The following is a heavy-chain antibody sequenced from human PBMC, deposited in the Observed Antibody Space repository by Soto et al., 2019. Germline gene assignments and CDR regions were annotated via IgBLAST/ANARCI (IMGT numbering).Heavy chain of an antibody. CDR3: ARDLNTDRFDP. J-gene: IGHJ5*02. CDR2: IWYDGSNK. CDR1: GFTFSSYG. Sequence: GGSLRLSCAASGFTFSSYGMHWVRQAPGKGLEWVAVIWYDGSNKYYADSVKGRFTISRDNSKNTLYLQMNSLRAEDTAVYYCARDLNTDRFDPWGQGTLVTVSS. V-gene: IGHV3-33*01.